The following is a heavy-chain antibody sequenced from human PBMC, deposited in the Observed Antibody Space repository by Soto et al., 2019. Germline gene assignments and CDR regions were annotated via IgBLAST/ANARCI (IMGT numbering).Heavy chain of an antibody. V-gene: IGHV3-23*01. J-gene: IGHJ5*02. CDR3: AKDNIGYQGGFDP. Sequence: EVQLLESGGGLVQPGGSLRLSCAASGFSFSSFAMSWVRQAPGKGLEWVSAITGSGGSTYYADSVQGRFSVSRDNSKNTVYLQMNSLRAEDTAAYYCAKDNIGYQGGFDPWCQGTLFTVSS. D-gene: IGHD5-18*01. CDR1: GFSFSSFA. CDR2: ITGSGGST.